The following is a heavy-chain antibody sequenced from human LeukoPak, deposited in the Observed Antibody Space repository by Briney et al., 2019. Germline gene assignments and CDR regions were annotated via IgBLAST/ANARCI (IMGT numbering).Heavy chain of an antibody. CDR3: TRLSFSSSWQD. J-gene: IGHJ4*02. V-gene: IGHV3-73*01. CDR1: GITFSGSA. CDR2: IRSKANSYAT. Sequence: GGSLRLSCAASGITFSGSAMTWVRQASGKRLDWVGRIRSKANSYATAYAASVKGRFTISRDDSKNTAYLQMNSLKAEDTAVYYCTRLSFSSSWQDWGQGTLVTVSS. D-gene: IGHD6-13*01.